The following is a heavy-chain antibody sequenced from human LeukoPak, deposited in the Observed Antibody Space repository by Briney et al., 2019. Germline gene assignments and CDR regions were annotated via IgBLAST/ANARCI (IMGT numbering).Heavy chain of an antibody. Sequence: PGGSLRLSCAASGFTVSSYSMNWVRQAPGKGLEWVSYISTSSTIYYADSVKGRFTISRDNAENSLYLQMDSLRAADTAVYYCARDDSGPRNKYYYETTGFYSRPYYLDYWGQGALVTVAS. J-gene: IGHJ4*02. CDR1: GFTVSSYS. CDR3: ARDDSGPRNKYYYETTGFYSRPYYLDY. D-gene: IGHD3-22*01. V-gene: IGHV3-48*01. CDR2: ISTSSTI.